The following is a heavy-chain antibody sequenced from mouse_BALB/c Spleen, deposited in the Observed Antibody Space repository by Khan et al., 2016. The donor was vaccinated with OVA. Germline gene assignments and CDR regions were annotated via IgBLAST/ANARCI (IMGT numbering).Heavy chain of an antibody. J-gene: IGHJ1*01. CDR2: ISYSGST. D-gene: IGHD1-1*01. Sequence: EVQLQESGPGLVKPSQSLSLTCTVTGYSITSDYAWNWIRQFPGNKLEWMGYISYSGSTGHNPSLKSRISLTRDTSNNQFFLQLNSVTTEDTATYYCARRYYYGHWYFDVWGAGTTVTVSS. V-gene: IGHV3-2*02. CDR1: GYSITSDYA. CDR3: ARRYYYGHWYFDV.